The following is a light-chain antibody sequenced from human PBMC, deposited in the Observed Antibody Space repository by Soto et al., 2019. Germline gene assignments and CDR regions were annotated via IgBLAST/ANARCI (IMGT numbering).Light chain of an antibody. CDR3: CSYTITSTYV. J-gene: IGLJ1*01. V-gene: IGLV2-14*02. CDR2: EGS. CDR1: SSDVGSYNL. Sequence: QSVLTQPASVSGSPGQSITISCTGTSSDVGSYNLVSWYQHHPGKAPKLMISEGSKRPSGVSNRFSGSKSGNTASLTISGLQAEDEADYYCCSYTITSTYVFGTGTKVTVL.